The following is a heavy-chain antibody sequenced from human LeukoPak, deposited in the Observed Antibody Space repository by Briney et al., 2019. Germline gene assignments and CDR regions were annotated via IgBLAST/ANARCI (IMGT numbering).Heavy chain of an antibody. CDR1: GFTFSSYG. V-gene: IGHV3-33*01. J-gene: IGHJ4*02. CDR3: ARDHERQLVPTYFDY. Sequence: GGSLRPSCAASGFTFSSYGMHWVRQAPGKGLEWVAVIWYDGSNKYYADSVKGRFTISRDNSKNTLYLQMNSLRAEDTAVYYCARDHERQLVPTYFDYWGQGTLVTVSS. D-gene: IGHD6-13*01. CDR2: IWYDGSNK.